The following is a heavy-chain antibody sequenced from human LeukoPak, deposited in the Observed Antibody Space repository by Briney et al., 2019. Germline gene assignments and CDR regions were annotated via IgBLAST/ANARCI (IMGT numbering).Heavy chain of an antibody. D-gene: IGHD6-19*01. CDR3: AREIAVTNKYYFDY. CDR1: GGSFSGYY. Sequence: PSETLSLTRAVYGGSFSGYYWSWIRQPPGKGLEWIGEINHSGSTNYNPSLKSRVTISVDTSKNQFSLKLSSVTAADTAVYYCAREIAVTNKYYFDYWGQGTLVTVSS. CDR2: INHSGST. J-gene: IGHJ4*02. V-gene: IGHV4-34*01.